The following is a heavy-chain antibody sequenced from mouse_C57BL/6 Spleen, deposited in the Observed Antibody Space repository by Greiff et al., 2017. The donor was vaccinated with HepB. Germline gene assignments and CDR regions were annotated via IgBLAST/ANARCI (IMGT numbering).Heavy chain of an antibody. J-gene: IGHJ3*01. CDR3: AREDYYGSLAY. D-gene: IGHD1-1*01. CDR1: GYSITSGYY. V-gene: IGHV3-6*01. CDR2: ISYDGSN. Sequence: DVQLQESGPGLVKPSQSLSLTCSVTGYSITSGYYWNWIRQFPGNKLEWMGYISYDGSNNYNPSLKNRISITRDTSKNQFFLKLNSVTTEDTATYYGAREDYYGSLAYWGQGTLVTVSA.